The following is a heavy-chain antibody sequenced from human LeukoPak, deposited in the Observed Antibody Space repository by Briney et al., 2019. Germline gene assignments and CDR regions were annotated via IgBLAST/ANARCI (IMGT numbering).Heavy chain of an antibody. Sequence: GGSLRLSCAASGFTLSTYGMHWVRQAPGKGLEWVAVISYDGSNKYYADSVKGRFTISRDSSKNTLYLQMSSLRAEDTAVYYCAKESDDSSGAQHWGQGTLVSVSS. CDR1: GFTLSTYG. CDR2: ISYDGSNK. V-gene: IGHV3-30*18. D-gene: IGHD3-22*01. J-gene: IGHJ1*01. CDR3: AKESDDSSGAQH.